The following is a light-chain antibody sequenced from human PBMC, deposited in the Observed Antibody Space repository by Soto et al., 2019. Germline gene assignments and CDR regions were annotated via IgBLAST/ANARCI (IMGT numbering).Light chain of an antibody. Sequence: SYELTQPPSVSVAPGKTARITCGGRNIGSKSVHWYQQKPGQAPVLVIYYDSDRPSGIPERFSGSNSGNTATLTISRVEAGDEADYYCQVWDSSSDHWVFGGRTKLTVL. CDR2: YDS. J-gene: IGLJ3*02. V-gene: IGLV3-21*04. CDR1: NIGSKS. CDR3: QVWDSSSDHWV.